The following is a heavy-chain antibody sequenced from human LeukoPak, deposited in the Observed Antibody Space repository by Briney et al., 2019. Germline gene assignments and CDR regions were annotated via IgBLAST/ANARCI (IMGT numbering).Heavy chain of an antibody. CDR3: ARRRDIVVVPAAHQYYYYGMDF. CDR2: IIPIFGTA. D-gene: IGHD2-2*01. J-gene: IGHJ6*02. V-gene: IGHV1-69*13. CDR1: GYTFTSYY. Sequence: GASVKVSCKASGYTFTSYYMHWVRQAPGQGLEWMGGIIPIFGTANYAQKFQGRVTITADETTSTAYMELSSLRSEDTAVYYCARRRDIVVVPAAHQYYYYGMDFWGQGTTVTVSS.